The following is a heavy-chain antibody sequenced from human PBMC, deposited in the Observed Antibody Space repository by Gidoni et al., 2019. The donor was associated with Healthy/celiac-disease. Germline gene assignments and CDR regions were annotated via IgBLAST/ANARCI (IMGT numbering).Heavy chain of an antibody. V-gene: IGHV4-31*03. D-gene: IGHD3-10*01. Sequence: QVQLQESGPGLVKPSQTLSLTCTVSGGSISSGCYYWSWIRQHPGKGLEWIGYIYYSGSTYYNPSLKSRVTISVDTSKNQFSLKLSSVTAADTAVYYCARSPMVRGEALMGYYYYYMDVWGKGTTVTVSS. CDR3: ARSPMVRGEALMGYYYYYMDV. CDR2: IYYSGST. CDR1: GGSISSGCYY. J-gene: IGHJ6*03.